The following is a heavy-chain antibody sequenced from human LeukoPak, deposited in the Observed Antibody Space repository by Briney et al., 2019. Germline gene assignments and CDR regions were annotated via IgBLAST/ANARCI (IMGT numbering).Heavy chain of an antibody. D-gene: IGHD3-16*01. CDR3: SFGDPNWFDP. CDR1: GGTFSSYA. J-gene: IGHJ5*02. V-gene: IGHV1-69*04. CDR2: IIPILGIA. Sequence: SVKVSCKASGGTFSSYAISWVRQAPGQGLEWMGRIIPILGIANYAQKFQGRVTITADKSTSTAYMELSSLRSEDTAVYYCSFGDPNWFDPWGQGTLVTVSS.